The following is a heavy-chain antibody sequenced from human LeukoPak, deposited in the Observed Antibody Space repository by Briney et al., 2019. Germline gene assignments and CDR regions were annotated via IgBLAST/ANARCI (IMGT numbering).Heavy chain of an antibody. CDR2: INPSGGST. Sequence: ASVKVSCKASGYTFASYYMHWVRQAPGQGLEWMGIINPSGGSTSYAQKFQGRVTMTRDMSTSTVYMELSSLRSEDTAVYYCARVGSSSSHIMGFDPWGQGTLVTVSS. V-gene: IGHV1-46*01. J-gene: IGHJ5*02. CDR3: ARVGSSSSHIMGFDP. CDR1: GYTFASYY. D-gene: IGHD6-6*01.